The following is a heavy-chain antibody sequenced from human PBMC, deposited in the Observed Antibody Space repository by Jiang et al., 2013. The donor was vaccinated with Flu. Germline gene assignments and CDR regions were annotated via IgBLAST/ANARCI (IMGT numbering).Heavy chain of an antibody. J-gene: IGHJ3*02. CDR1: GDSVSSNSAV. CDR2: TYYRSQWYN. CDR3: ARGSAFDI. Sequence: QTLSLTCAISGDSVSSNSAVWNWIRQSPSRGLEWLGRTYYRSQWYNDSAVSVKSRITVTPDTSKNQFSLQLNSVTPEDTAVYYCARGSAFDIWSQGTMVTVSS. V-gene: IGHV6-1*01.